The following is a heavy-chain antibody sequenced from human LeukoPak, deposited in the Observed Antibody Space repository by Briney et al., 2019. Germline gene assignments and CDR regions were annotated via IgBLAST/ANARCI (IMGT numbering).Heavy chain of an antibody. CDR1: GGSISSGGYS. Sequence: SETLSLTCAVSGGSISSGGYSWSWIRQPPGKGLEWIGYIYYSGSTNYNPSLKSRVTISVDTSKNQFSLKLSSVTAADTAVYYCARDGDYFDYWGQGTLVTVSS. D-gene: IGHD3-3*01. CDR3: ARDGDYFDY. V-gene: IGHV4-61*08. CDR2: IYYSGST. J-gene: IGHJ4*02.